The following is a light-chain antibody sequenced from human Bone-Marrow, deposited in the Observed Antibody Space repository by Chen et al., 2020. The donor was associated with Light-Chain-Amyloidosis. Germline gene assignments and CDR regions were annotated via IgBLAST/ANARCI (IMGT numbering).Light chain of an antibody. CDR1: RSDVGGDNH. V-gene: IGLV2-14*01. J-gene: IGLJ1*01. CDR3: SSYTITNTLV. Sequence: QSALTQPASVSGSPGQSITISCTGTRSDVGGDNHVSWYQQHPDKAPKLMIYEVTNRPSWFPDRFSGSKSDNTASLTISGLQTEDEADYFCSSYTITNTLVFGSGTRVTVL. CDR2: EVT.